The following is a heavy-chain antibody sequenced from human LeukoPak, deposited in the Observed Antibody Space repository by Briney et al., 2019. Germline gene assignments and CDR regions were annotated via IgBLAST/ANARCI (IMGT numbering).Heavy chain of an antibody. V-gene: IGHV4-59*01. D-gene: IGHD1-26*01. Sequence: PSETLSLTCTVSGGSISSYYWSWIRQPPGKGLEWIGYIYYSGSTNYNPSLKSRVTISVDTSKNQFSLKLSSVTAADTAVYYCARHSEPSQHGGQATRVTVS. CDR3: ARHSEPSQH. CDR2: IYYSGST. J-gene: IGHJ1*01. CDR1: GGSISSYY.